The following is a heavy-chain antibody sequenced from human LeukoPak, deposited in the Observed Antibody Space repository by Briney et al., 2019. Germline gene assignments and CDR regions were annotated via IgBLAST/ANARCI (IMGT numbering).Heavy chain of an antibody. CDR1: GFTFSRSD. D-gene: IGHD2-2*01. V-gene: IGHV3-30*02. Sequence: PGGSLRLSCAASGFTFSRSDMHWLRQAPGKGLEWVAFIRYDGSDKYYGNSVKGRFTISRDNSKNTLFLQMYSLRAEDTAVYYCAKADGDAPFDRWGQGTLVTVSS. J-gene: IGHJ4*02. CDR3: AKADGDAPFDR. CDR2: IRYDGSDK.